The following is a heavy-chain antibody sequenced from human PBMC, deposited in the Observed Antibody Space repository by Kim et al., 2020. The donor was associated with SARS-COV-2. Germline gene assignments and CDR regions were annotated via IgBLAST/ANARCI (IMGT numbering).Heavy chain of an antibody. CDR1: GGSFSGYY. CDR3: AGVYCSGGSCSWFLDY. V-gene: IGHV4-34*01. J-gene: IGHJ4*02. Sequence: SETLSLTCAVYGGSFSGYYWSWIRQPPGKGLEWIGEINHTGSTNYNPSLKSRVTISVDTSKNQFSLKLSSVTAADTAVYYCAGVYCSGGSCSWFLDYWGQGTLVTVSS. D-gene: IGHD2-15*01. CDR2: INHTGST.